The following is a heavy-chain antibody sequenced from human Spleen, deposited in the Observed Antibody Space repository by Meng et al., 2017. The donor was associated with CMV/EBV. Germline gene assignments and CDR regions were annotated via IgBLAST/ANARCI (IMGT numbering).Heavy chain of an antibody. CDR2: IYHSGST. Sequence: SETLSLTCTVSGGSISSYYWSWIRQPPGKGLEWIGYIYHSGSTNYNLALKSRVTISVDTSKNQFSLKLSSVTAADTAVYYCARGQRDYYDSSGTPWDVWGQGTTVTVSS. V-gene: IGHV4-59*01. CDR1: GGSISSYY. J-gene: IGHJ6*02. D-gene: IGHD3-22*01. CDR3: ARGQRDYYDSSGTPWDV.